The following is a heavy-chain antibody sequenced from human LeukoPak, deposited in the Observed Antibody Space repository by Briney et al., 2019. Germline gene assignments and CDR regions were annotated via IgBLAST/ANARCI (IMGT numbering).Heavy chain of an antibody. CDR1: GGSINSYY. J-gene: IGHJ4*02. CDR3: ARGRDGSSPWYFDY. Sequence: SETLSLTCTVSGGSINSYYWSWIRQPPGKRLEWIGFIYSSGSTDYNPSLESRVTISLDPSKNQFSLKMTSVTAADTAVYYCARGRDGSSPWYFDYWGQGTLVTVSS. V-gene: IGHV4-59*01. D-gene: IGHD5-24*01. CDR2: IYSSGST.